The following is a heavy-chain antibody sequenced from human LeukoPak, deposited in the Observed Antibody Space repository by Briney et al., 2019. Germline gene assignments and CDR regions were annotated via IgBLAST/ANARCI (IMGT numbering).Heavy chain of an antibody. CDR1: GGSISNYY. CDR2: IYYSGAT. J-gene: IGHJ4*02. V-gene: IGHV4-59*08. D-gene: IGHD1-26*01. Sequence: SETLSLTCTVSGGSISNYYWTGIRQPPGKGLEWIGYIYYSGATYYNPSLKSRVTISVDTSKNQFSLKLTSVTAADTAVYYCARLSGSPHPPFDYWGQGTLVTVSS. CDR3: ARLSGSPHPPFDY.